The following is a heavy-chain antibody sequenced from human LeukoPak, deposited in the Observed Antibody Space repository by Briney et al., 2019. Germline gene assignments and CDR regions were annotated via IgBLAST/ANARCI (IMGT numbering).Heavy chain of an antibody. CDR2: IYYSGST. Sequence: SETLSLTCTVSGYSISSGYYWSWIRQPPGKGLEWIGYIYYSGSTNYNPSLKSRVTISVDTSKNQFSLKLSSVTAADTAVYYCARDRPPLGGRIDPWGQGTLVTVSS. V-gene: IGHV4-61*01. J-gene: IGHJ5*02. D-gene: IGHD2-15*01. CDR1: GYSISSGYY. CDR3: ARDRPPLGGRIDP.